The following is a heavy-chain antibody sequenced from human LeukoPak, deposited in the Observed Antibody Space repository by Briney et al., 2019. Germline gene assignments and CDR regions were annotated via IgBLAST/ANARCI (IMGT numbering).Heavy chain of an antibody. J-gene: IGHJ4*02. CDR3: AKAYRYCSSTSCLNYFDY. D-gene: IGHD2-2*01. V-gene: IGHV3-23*01. CDR2: ISGSGGST. CDR1: GFTFSSYA. Sequence: GGSLRLYCAASGFTFSSYAMSWVRQAPGRELVGVSAISGSGGSTYYADSVKRRSTISSNNSKHTLYLQMNGLRAEDTAVYYGAKAYRYCSSTSCLNYFDYWGQGTLVTVSS.